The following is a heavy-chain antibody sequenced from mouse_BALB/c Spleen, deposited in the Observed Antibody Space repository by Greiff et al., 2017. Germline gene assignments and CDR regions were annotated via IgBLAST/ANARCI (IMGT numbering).Heavy chain of an antibody. CDR1: GYTFTSYY. V-gene: IGHV1S81*02. CDR2: INPSNGGT. D-gene: IGHD2-1*01. Sequence: QVQLQQPGAELVKPGASVKLSCKASGYTFTSYYMYWVKQRPGQGLEWIGGINPSNGGTNFNEKFKSKATLTVDKSSSTAYMQLSSLTSEDSAVYYCAPYGNYPWFAYWGQGTLVTVSA. CDR3: APYGNYPWFAY. J-gene: IGHJ3*01.